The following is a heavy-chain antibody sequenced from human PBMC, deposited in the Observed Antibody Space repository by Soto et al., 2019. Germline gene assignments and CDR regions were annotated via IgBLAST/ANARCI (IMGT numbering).Heavy chain of an antibody. D-gene: IGHD2-15*01. CDR3: AREAGYVSSFICSGGSCYYYYYKRGV. J-gene: IGHJ6*03. CDR1: GFTFSSYR. Sequence: PGGSLRLSCAASGFTFSSYRMHWVRQAPGKGLVWVSRINSDGSSTSYADSVKGRFTISRDNAKNTLYLQMNSLRAEDTAVYYCAREAGYVSSFICSGGSCYYYYYKRGVGGKGTTVTVSS. V-gene: IGHV3-74*01. CDR2: INSDGSST.